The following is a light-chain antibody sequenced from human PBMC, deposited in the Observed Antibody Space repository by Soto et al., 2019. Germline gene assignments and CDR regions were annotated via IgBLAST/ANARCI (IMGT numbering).Light chain of an antibody. V-gene: IGKV1-39*01. CDR3: QQSYSTLFT. CDR1: QTIIRY. Sequence: DIQMTQSPSSLSAFVGDRVTITCRASQTIIRYLNWYQQKPGRAPNLLIYAASSLQSGVPSRFSGSXSXTEFTLTITSLQPEDFATYYCQQSYSTLFTFGPGTKVEIK. CDR2: AAS. J-gene: IGKJ3*01.